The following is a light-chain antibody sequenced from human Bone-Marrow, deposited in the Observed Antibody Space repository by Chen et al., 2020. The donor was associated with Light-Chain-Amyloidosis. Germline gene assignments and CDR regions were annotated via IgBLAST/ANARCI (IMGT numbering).Light chain of an antibody. Sequence: IVLTQSPGTLSLSPGERATLSCRASLSVTSSNLAWYQQKPGQAPRLLIYAASIRATGIPDRFSGSGSGTDFTLIISRLEPEDFALYYCHLYGLSPYSFGQGTKLEIK. CDR3: HLYGLSPYS. J-gene: IGKJ2*03. CDR2: AAS. V-gene: IGKV3-20*01. CDR1: LSVTSSN.